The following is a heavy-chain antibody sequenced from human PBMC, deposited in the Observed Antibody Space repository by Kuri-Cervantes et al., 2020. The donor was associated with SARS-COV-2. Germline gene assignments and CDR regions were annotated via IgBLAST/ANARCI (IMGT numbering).Heavy chain of an antibody. D-gene: IGHD3-16*01. CDR1: GFTFDDYA. CDR3: ARTYDYVWGPPGAIDY. CDR2: ISWNSGSI. J-gene: IGHJ4*02. Sequence: GGSLRLSCAASGFTFDDYAMHWVRQAPGKGLEWVSGISWNSGSIGYADSVKGRFTISRDNAKNPLYLQMNSLRAEDTAVYYCARTYDYVWGPPGAIDYWGQGTLVTVSS. V-gene: IGHV3-9*01.